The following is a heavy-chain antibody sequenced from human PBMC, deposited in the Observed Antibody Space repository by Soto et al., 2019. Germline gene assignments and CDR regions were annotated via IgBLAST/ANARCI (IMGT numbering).Heavy chain of an antibody. J-gene: IGHJ5*02. CDR1: GYTFTSYD. CDR3: ARGIVVVAAWWFDP. V-gene: IGHV1-8*01. CDR2: MNPKSGNT. Sequence: ASVKVSCKASGYTFTSYDINWVRQATGQGLEWMGWMNPKSGNTGYAQKFQGRVTMTRNTSISTAYMELSSLRSEDTAVYYCARGIVVVAAWWFDPWGQGTLVTV. D-gene: IGHD2-15*01.